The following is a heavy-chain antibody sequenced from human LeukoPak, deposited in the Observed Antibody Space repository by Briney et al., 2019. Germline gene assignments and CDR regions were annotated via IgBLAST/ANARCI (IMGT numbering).Heavy chain of an antibody. J-gene: IGHJ4*02. CDR1: GYTFTSYG. CDR2: ISTYNGNT. Sequence: ASVKVSCKASGYTFTSYGFSWVRQAPGQGLEWMGWISTYNGNTYNAQKFQGRFTMTTDTSTRTVYMGLWSLRSDDTAVYYCARYYDILTGYPPLLDYWGQGTLVTVSS. CDR3: ARYYDILTGYPPLLDY. D-gene: IGHD3-9*01. V-gene: IGHV1-18*01.